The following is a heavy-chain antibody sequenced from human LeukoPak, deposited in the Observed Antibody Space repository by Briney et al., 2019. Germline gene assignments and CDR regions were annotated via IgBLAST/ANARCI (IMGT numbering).Heavy chain of an antibody. Sequence: PGGSLRLACAASGFTFSSYGMHWVRQAPGKGLEWVAFIRYDGSNKYYADSVKGRFTISRDNSKNTLYLQMNSLRAEDTAVYYCAKDYDFWGGQSGYYFDYWGQGTLVTVSS. V-gene: IGHV3-30*02. D-gene: IGHD3-3*01. J-gene: IGHJ4*02. CDR2: IRYDGSNK. CDR3: AKDYDFWGGQSGYYFDY. CDR1: GFTFSSYG.